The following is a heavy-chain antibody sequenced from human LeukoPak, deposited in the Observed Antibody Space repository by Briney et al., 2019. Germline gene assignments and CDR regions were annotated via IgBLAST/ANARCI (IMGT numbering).Heavy chain of an antibody. CDR3: AKFDAQWLTTNAFDI. CDR1: GFTFSSYA. CDR2: ISGSGGST. J-gene: IGHJ3*02. V-gene: IGHV3-23*01. D-gene: IGHD6-19*01. Sequence: QPGESLRLSCAASGFTFSSYAMSWVRQAPGKGLEWVSAISGSGGSTYYADSVKGRFTISRDNSKNTLYLQMNTLRAEDTAVYYCAKFDAQWLTTNAFDIWGQGTMVTVSS.